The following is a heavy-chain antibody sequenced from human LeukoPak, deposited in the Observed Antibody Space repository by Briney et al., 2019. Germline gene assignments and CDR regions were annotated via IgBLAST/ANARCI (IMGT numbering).Heavy chain of an antibody. D-gene: IGHD3-22*01. CDR2: IYYSGST. V-gene: IGHV4-59*08. CDR3: ARQTLYYYDKAGY. Sequence: SETLSLTCTVSGGSISSYYWSWIRQPPGKGLEWIGYIYYSGSTNYNPSLKSRVTISVDTSKNQFSLKLSSVTATDTAVYYCARQTLYYYDKAGYWGQGTLVTVSS. J-gene: IGHJ4*02. CDR1: GGSISSYY.